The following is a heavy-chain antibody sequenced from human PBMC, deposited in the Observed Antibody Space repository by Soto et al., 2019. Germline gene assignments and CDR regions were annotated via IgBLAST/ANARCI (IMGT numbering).Heavy chain of an antibody. CDR2: ISGSGGST. CDR1: GFTFSSYA. Sequence: EVQLLGSGGGLVQPGGSLRLSCAASGFTFSSYAMSWVRQAPGKGLEWVSVISGSGGSTYYSDSVKGRFTISRDNSKNTLYLQMNSLRAEDTAVYYCAKGFMIVVDSNWFDPWGQGTLVTVSS. D-gene: IGHD3-22*01. J-gene: IGHJ5*02. CDR3: AKGFMIVVDSNWFDP. V-gene: IGHV3-23*01.